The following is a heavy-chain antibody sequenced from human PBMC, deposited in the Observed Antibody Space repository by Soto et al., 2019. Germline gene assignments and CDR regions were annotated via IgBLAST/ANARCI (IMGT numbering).Heavy chain of an antibody. V-gene: IGHV4-31*03. CDR1: GGSISSGAYY. CDR2: NYYRGKT. Sequence: QVQLQESGPGLVKPSQTLSLPCSVSGGSISSGAYYWSWIRQYPGKGLEWFGYNYYRGKTFYNPSLTSRISISLDTSKNQFSLTLSSVTAADTAVYCCVRDLCANGCVAFDIWGQGTMVTVSS. CDR3: VRDLCANGCVAFDI. J-gene: IGHJ3*02. D-gene: IGHD2-21*01.